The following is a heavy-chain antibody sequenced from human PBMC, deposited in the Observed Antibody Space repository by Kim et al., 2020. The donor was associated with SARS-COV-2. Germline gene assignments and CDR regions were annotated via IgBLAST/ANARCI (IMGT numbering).Heavy chain of an antibody. V-gene: IGHV1-58*01. Sequence: SVKVSCKASGFTFTSSAVQWVRQVRGKRLEWIGWIVVGSGNTNYAQKFQERVTITRDMSTSTAYMELRSLISEDTAVYYCSAGATTVVTPGYYYYYGMDVWGQGTTVTVSS. D-gene: IGHD4-17*01. CDR2: IVVGSGNT. CDR1: GFTFTSSA. J-gene: IGHJ6*02. CDR3: SAGATTVVTPGYYYYYGMDV.